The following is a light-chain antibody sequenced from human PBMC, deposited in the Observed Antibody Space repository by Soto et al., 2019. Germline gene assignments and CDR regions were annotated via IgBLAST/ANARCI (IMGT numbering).Light chain of an antibody. V-gene: IGLV2-18*01. Sequence: QSALTQPPSVSGSPGQSVTLSCTGTSNDVGSYNRVSWYQQPPGTAPKLMIYEVSNRPSGVPDRFSGSKSGNTASLTISGLQAEDEADYYCSLYTSSSTYVFGTGTKLTVL. CDR3: SLYTSSSTYV. CDR2: EVS. CDR1: SNDVGSYNR. J-gene: IGLJ1*01.